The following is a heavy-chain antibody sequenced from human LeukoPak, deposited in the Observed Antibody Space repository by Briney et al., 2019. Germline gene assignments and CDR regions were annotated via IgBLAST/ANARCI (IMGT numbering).Heavy chain of an antibody. CDR1: GFTFSDYY. J-gene: IGHJ4*02. Sequence: GGSLRLSCAASGFTFSDYYMSWIRQAPGKGLEWVSYISSSSSYTNYADSVKGRFTISRDNSKNTLYLQMNSLRAEDTAEYYCAKASGGSGYYTTFDNWGQGTLVAVSS. CDR2: ISSSSSYT. D-gene: IGHD3-3*01. CDR3: AKASGGSGYYTTFDN. V-gene: IGHV3-11*05.